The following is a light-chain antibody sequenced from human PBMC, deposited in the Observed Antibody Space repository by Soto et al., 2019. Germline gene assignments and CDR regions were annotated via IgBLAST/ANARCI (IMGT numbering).Light chain of an antibody. J-gene: IGLJ1*01. CDR2: EVS. Sequence: QSALTQPASVSGSPGQSITISCTGTSSDVGRYNHVSWYQQSPGKAPKLIIFEVSNRPSGISDRFSGSKSGSTASLTISGLQAEDEADYYCNSLSPTATSDVFGTGTKLTVL. V-gene: IGLV2-14*01. CDR1: SSDVGRYNH. CDR3: NSLSPTATSDV.